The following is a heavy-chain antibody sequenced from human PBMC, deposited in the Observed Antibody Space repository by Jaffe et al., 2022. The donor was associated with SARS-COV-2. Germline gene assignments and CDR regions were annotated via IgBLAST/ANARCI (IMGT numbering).Heavy chain of an antibody. CDR3: AGNGDWAWFDP. V-gene: IGHV3-30*03. J-gene: IGHJ5*02. CDR2: ISYDGSNK. CDR1: GFTFSSYG. D-gene: IGHD3-10*01. Sequence: QVQLVESGGGVVQPGRSLRLSCAASGFTFSSYGMHWVRQAPGKGLEWVAVISYDGSNKYYADSVKGRFTISRDNSKNTLYLQMNSLRAEDTAVYYCAGNGDWAWFDPWGQGTLVTVSS.